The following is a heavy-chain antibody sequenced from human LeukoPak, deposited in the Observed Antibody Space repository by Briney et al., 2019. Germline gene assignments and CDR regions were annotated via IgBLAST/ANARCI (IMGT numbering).Heavy chain of an antibody. J-gene: IGHJ6*02. CDR3: ARAARYYYDSSGYYFSVPNVYGMDV. D-gene: IGHD3-22*01. V-gene: IGHV1-2*02. CDR1: GYTFTANY. Sequence: EASVKVSCKASGYTFTANYIHWVRQAPGQGLEWMGWINAYTGGTNYAQRFQGRVTMTTDTSTSTAYMELRSLRSDDTAVYYCARAARYYYDSSGYYFSVPNVYGMDVWGQGTTVTVSS. CDR2: INAYTGGT.